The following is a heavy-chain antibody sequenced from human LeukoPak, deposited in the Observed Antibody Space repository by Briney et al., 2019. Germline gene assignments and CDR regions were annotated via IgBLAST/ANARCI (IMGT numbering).Heavy chain of an antibody. V-gene: IGHV3-74*01. D-gene: IGHD3-22*01. CDR1: GFTFSSHW. Sequence: GGSLRLSCAASGFTFSSHWMHWVRQAPGKGLVWVSRINSDGTSTTYADSVKGRFTISRDNTKNTLYLQMNSLRVEDTAVFHCAREGTYSNGPDYWGQGTLVTVSS. CDR2: INSDGTST. CDR3: AREGTYSNGPDY. J-gene: IGHJ4*02.